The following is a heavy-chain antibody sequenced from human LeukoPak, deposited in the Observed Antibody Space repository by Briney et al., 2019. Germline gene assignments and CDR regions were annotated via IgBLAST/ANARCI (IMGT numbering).Heavy chain of an antibody. D-gene: IGHD1-26*01. Sequence: GGSLRLSCAASGFTFNYYGMHWVRQAPGKGLEWVSFIRYDGNNKYYADSVKGRFTISRVNSKNTLYLQMNSLRAEDTAVYYCARDSPSGSSLRFDYWGQGTLVTVSS. V-gene: IGHV3-30*02. CDR1: GFTFNYYG. CDR3: ARDSPSGSSLRFDY. CDR2: IRYDGNNK. J-gene: IGHJ4*02.